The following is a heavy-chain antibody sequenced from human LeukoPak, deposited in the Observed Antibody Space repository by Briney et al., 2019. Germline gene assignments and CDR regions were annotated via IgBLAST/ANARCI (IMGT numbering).Heavy chain of an antibody. D-gene: IGHD2-2*01. V-gene: IGHV4-34*01. CDR3: AIHIVVVPAAKKKNWFDP. CDR2: INHSGST. CDR1: GGSFSGYY. Sequence: PSETLSLTCAVYGGSFSGYYWSWIRQPPGKGLEWIGEINHSGSTNYNPSLESRVTISVDTSKNQFSLKLSSVTAADTAVYYCAIHIVVVPAAKKKNWFDPWGQGTLVTVSS. J-gene: IGHJ5*02.